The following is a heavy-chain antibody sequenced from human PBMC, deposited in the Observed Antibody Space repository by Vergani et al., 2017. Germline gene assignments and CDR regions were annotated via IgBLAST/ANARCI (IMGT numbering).Heavy chain of an antibody. CDR2: ISRSSSTI. V-gene: IGHV3-48*01. CDR3: ARQSRDVFCTNGVCPLGY. Sequence: EVQLLESGGGLVKPGGSLRLSCAASGFTFSSYSMNWVRQAPGKGLEWVSYISRSSSTIYYADSVKGRFTISRDNAKNSLHLQMNNLRAEDTAVYYCARQSRDVFCTNGVCPLGYWGQGALVTVSS. CDR1: GFTFSSYS. J-gene: IGHJ4*02. D-gene: IGHD2-8*01.